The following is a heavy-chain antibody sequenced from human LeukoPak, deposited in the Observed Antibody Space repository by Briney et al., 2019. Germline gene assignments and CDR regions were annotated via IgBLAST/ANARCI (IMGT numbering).Heavy chain of an antibody. CDR1: GVSISSYY. V-gene: IGHV4-4*07. CDR3: ARDTYYYGSGSYRLDY. CDR2: IHTSGST. D-gene: IGHD3-10*01. J-gene: IGHJ4*02. Sequence: SETLSLTCTVSGVSISSYYWSWIRQPAGKGLEWIGCIHTSGSTNYNPFLKSRVTMSVDTSKNQFSLKLSSVTAADTAVYYCARDTYYYGSGSYRLDYWGQGTLVTVSS.